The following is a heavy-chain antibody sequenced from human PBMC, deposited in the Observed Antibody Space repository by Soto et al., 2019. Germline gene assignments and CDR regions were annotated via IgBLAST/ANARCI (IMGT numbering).Heavy chain of an antibody. CDR1: GITVSTYA. V-gene: IGHV3-23*01. CDR3: AADYLRHNSLNGYYYSYGMDV. CDR2: IGSNGADK. D-gene: IGHD4-17*01. J-gene: IGHJ6*02. Sequence: GGSLRLSCAASGITVSTYAMIWVRRAPGKGLEWVSTIGSNGADKQYADFVKGRFTVSRDSSKSTLSLQMNSLRAEDTAVYYCAADYLRHNSLNGYYYSYGMDVWGQGTTVTVSS.